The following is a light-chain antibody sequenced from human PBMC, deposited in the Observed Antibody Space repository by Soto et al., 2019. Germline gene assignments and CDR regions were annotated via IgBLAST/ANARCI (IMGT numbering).Light chain of an antibody. CDR1: QSVDTY. CDR2: GAS. CDR3: QQYSNWPPFT. V-gene: IGKV3-15*01. J-gene: IGKJ3*01. Sequence: ETVMTQSPATLSVSPGDRATPSCRASQSVDTYLAWYQQKPGQAPRLLIYGASTRATGIPARFSGSGSGTEFTLTISSLQSEDFAIYYCQQYSNWPPFTFGPGTKVDIK.